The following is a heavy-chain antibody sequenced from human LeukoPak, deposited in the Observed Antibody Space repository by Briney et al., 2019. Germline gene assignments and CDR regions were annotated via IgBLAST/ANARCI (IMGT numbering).Heavy chain of an antibody. J-gene: IGHJ4*02. V-gene: IGHV4-30-4*08. Sequence: SETLSLTCIVSGGSISSNSHYWGWIRQPPGKGLEWIGSIYYSGSTYYSPSFKSRLSISIDTSKNQFSLKLSSVTAADTAVYYCARGETYYYDNSPYVDSWGQGTLVTVSS. CDR3: ARGETYYYDNSPYVDS. CDR2: IYYSGST. CDR1: GGSISSNSHY. D-gene: IGHD3-22*01.